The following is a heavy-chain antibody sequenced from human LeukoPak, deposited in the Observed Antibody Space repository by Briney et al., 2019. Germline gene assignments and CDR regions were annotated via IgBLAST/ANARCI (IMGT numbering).Heavy chain of an antibody. J-gene: IGHJ5*02. V-gene: IGHV4-34*01. Sequence: SETLSLTCTVSGGSISGYYWSWIRQPPGKGLEWIGEINHSGSTNYNPSLKSRVTISVDTSKNQFSLKLSSVTAADTAVYYCARVGRGYCTNGVCADWFDPWGQGTLVTVSS. CDR1: GGSISGYY. CDR2: INHSGST. CDR3: ARVGRGYCTNGVCADWFDP. D-gene: IGHD2-8*01.